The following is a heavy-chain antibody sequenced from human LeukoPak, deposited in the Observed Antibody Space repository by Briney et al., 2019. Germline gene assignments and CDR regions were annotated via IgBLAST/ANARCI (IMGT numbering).Heavy chain of an antibody. V-gene: IGHV3-53*01. CDR1: GFTFSSYW. J-gene: IGHJ4*02. D-gene: IGHD3-10*01. CDR3: AGPKFGELLYDY. CDR2: LYNVGTT. Sequence: GGSLRLSCAASGFTFSSYWMSWVRQAPGKGLEWVSLLYNVGTTYYAESVKGRFTISRDNSKNTLYLQMNSLRVEDTAVYYCAGPKFGELLYDYWGQGTLVTVSS.